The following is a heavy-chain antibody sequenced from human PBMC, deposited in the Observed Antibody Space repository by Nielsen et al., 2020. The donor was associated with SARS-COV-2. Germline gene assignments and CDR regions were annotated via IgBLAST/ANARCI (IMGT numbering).Heavy chain of an antibody. CDR2: IKQDGSEK. D-gene: IGHD1/OR15-1a*01. Sequence: GESLKISCAAPGFTFSSYWMSWVRQAPGKGLEWVANIKQDGSEKYYVDSVKGRFTISRDNAKNSLYLQMNSLRAEDTAVYYCARDSITGTSDYWGQGTLVTVSS. J-gene: IGHJ4*02. CDR1: GFTFSSYW. V-gene: IGHV3-7*03. CDR3: ARDSITGTSDY.